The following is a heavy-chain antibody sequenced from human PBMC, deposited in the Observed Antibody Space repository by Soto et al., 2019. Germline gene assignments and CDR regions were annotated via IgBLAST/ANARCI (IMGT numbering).Heavy chain of an antibody. CDR3: ARYLEEPSYSNYDVRPSGWFDP. V-gene: IGHV4-30-4*01. CDR1: GGSISSGDYY. D-gene: IGHD4-4*01. CDR2: IYYSGST. Sequence: QVQLQESGPGLVKPSQTLSLTCTVSGGSISSGDYYWSWIRQPPGKGLEWIGYIYYSGSTYYNPSLKSRVTISVDTSKNQFSLKLSSVTAADTAVYYCARYLEEPSYSNYDVRPSGWFDPWGQGTLVTVSS. J-gene: IGHJ5*02.